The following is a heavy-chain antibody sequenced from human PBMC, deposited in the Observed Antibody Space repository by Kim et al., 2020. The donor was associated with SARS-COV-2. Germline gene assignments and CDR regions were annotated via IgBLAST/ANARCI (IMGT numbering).Heavy chain of an antibody. Sequence: SVKVSCKASGFTFTSSAVQWVRQARGQRLEWIGWIVVGSGNTNYAQKFQERVTITRDMSTSTAYMELSSLRSEDTAVYYCAADPWIQLDYYGMDVWGQGTTVTVSS. CDR1: GFTFTSSA. V-gene: IGHV1-58*01. CDR2: IVVGSGNT. CDR3: AADPWIQLDYYGMDV. J-gene: IGHJ6*02. D-gene: IGHD5-18*01.